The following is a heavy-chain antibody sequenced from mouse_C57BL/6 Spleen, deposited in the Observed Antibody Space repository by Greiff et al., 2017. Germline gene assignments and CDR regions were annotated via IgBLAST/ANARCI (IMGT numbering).Heavy chain of an antibody. D-gene: IGHD2-4*01. CDR3: ARRAYDDDVTWFAY. CDR1: GYAFSSYW. Sequence: VQLQQSGAELVKPGASVKISCKASGYAFSSYWMNWVKQRPGKGLEWIGQIYPGDGDTNYNGKFKGKATLTADKSSSTAYMQLSSLTSEDSAVYFCARRAYDDDVTWFAYWGQGTLVTVSA. J-gene: IGHJ3*01. CDR2: IYPGDGDT. V-gene: IGHV1-80*01.